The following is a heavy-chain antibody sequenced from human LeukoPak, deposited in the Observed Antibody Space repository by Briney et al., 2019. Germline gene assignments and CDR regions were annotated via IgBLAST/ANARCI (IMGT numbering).Heavy chain of an antibody. CDR3: ARDLVILYSTGSTPDY. CDR1: GYTFTGYY. V-gene: IGHV1-2*02. J-gene: IGHJ4*02. CDR2: INPNSGGT. D-gene: IGHD6-19*01. Sequence: ASVKVSCKASGYTFTGYYMHWVRQAPGQGLEWMGWINPNSGGTNYAQKFQGRVTMTRDTSISTAYMQLSRLTSDDTAVYYCARDLVILYSTGSTPDYWGQGTLVTVSS.